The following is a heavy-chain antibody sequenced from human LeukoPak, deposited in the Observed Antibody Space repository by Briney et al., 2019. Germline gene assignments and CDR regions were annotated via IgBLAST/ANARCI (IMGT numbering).Heavy chain of an antibody. CDR3: ASFIGDFDWLFVGY. V-gene: IGHV3-21*01. CDR1: GFTFSSYS. Sequence: GGSLRLSCAASGFTFSSYSMNWVRQAPGKWLEWVSSISSSSSYIYYADSVKGRFTISRDNAKNSLYLQMNSLGAEDTAVYYCASFIGDFDWLFVGYWGQGTLVTVSS. D-gene: IGHD3-9*01. CDR2: ISSSSSYI. J-gene: IGHJ4*02.